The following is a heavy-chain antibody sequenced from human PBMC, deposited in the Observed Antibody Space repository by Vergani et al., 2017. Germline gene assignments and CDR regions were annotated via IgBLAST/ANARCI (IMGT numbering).Heavy chain of an antibody. V-gene: IGHV1-69*08. Sequence: QVQLVQSGAEVKKPGSSVKVSCKASGGTFSSYTISWVRQAPGQGLEWMGRIIPILGIANYAQKFQGRVTMTTDTSTSTAYMELRSLRSDDTAVYYCAREGNLGNWNYGYWGQGTLVTVSS. CDR3: AREGNLGNWNYGY. CDR1: GGTFSSYT. J-gene: IGHJ4*02. D-gene: IGHD1-7*01. CDR2: IIPILGIA.